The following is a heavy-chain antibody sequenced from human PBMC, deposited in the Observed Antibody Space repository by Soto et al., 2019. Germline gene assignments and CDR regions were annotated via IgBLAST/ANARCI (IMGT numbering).Heavy chain of an antibody. D-gene: IGHD5-18*01. CDR3: ARGTGLGTATPYYYYGMDV. V-gene: IGHV1-69*13. CDR1: GGTFSSYA. J-gene: IGHJ6*02. Sequence: ASVKVSCKASGGTFSSYAISWVRQAPGQGLEWMGGIIPIFGTANYAQKFQGRVTITADESTSTAYMELSSLRSEDTAVYYCARGTGLGTATPYYYYGMDVWGQGTTVTVSS. CDR2: IIPIFGTA.